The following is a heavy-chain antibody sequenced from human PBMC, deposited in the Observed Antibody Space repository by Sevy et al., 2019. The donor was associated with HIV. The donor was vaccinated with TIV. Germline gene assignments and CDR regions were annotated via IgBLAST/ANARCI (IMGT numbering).Heavy chain of an antibody. CDR2: IYTSGST. V-gene: IGHV4-4*07. D-gene: IGHD5-18*01. CDR3: ASECTDTAMVTYFDY. J-gene: IGHJ4*02. Sequence: SETLSLTCTVSGGSISSYYWSWIRQPAGKGLEWIGRIYTSGSTNYNPSLKSPVTLSVDTSKNQFCLKRSSVTAADTAVYYCASECTDTAMVTYFDYWGQGTLVTVSS. CDR1: GGSISSYY.